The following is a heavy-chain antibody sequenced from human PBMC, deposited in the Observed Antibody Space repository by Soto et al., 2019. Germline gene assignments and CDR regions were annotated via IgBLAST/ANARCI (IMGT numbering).Heavy chain of an antibody. J-gene: IGHJ6*02. Sequence: ASVKVSCKASGYTFTGYYMHWVRQAPGQGLEWMGWINPNSGGTNYAQKFQGWVTMTRDTSISTAYMELSRLRSGDTAVYYCARDMLHRDSSSWPPPYYYYYGMDVWGQGTTVTVSS. D-gene: IGHD6-13*01. V-gene: IGHV1-2*04. CDR1: GYTFTGYY. CDR3: ARDMLHRDSSSWPPPYYYYYGMDV. CDR2: INPNSGGT.